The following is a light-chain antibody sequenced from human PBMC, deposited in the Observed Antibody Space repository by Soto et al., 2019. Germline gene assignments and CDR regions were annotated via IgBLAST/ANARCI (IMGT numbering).Light chain of an antibody. CDR2: KAS. CDR1: QSISSW. V-gene: IGKV1-5*03. CDR3: QQYNSYPWT. Sequence: DIQMTQSPSTLSASVGDRVTITCRASQSISSWLAWYQQKPGKAPKLLIYKASSLESGVPLRFSGSGSGTEFTLTISSLQPDDFATYYCQQYNSYPWTFGQGTKVDNK. J-gene: IGKJ1*01.